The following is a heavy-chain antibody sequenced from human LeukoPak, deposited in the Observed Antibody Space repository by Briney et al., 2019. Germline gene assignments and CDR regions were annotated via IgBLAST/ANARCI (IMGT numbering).Heavy chain of an antibody. Sequence: GGSLRLSCAASGFTFSSYSMNWVRQAPGKGLEWVSYISSSSSMIYYADSVKGRFTISRDNAKSSLYLQMNSLRAEDTAVYYCARGYSSFDYWGQGTLVTVSS. J-gene: IGHJ4*02. CDR3: ARGYSSFDY. CDR2: ISSSSSMI. CDR1: GFTFSSYS. D-gene: IGHD6-13*01. V-gene: IGHV3-48*01.